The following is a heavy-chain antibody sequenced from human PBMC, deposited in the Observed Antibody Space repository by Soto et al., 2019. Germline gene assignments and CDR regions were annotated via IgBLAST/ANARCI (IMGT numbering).Heavy chain of an antibody. V-gene: IGHV3-30-3*01. CDR3: ARDRLRYNWNDFPYYYYGMDV. CDR2: ISYDGSNK. CDR1: GFTFSSYA. J-gene: IGHJ6*02. Sequence: QVQLVESGGGVVQPGRSLRLSCAASGFTFSSYAMXXXXXXXXXXXXXVAVISYDGSNKYYADSVKGRFTISRDNSKXXXYLQMNSXXXXXXXXXXCARDRLRYNWNDFPYYYYGMDVWGQGTTVTVSS. D-gene: IGHD1-1*01.